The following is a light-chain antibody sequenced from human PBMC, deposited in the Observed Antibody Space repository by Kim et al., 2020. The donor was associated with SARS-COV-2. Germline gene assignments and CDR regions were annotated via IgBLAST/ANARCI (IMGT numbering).Light chain of an antibody. CDR2: DAS. Sequence: LSPGERATLPCRANQRSSSHYLAWYQPKPGPSPRLLIHDASNRAPGIPDRFSGSGSGTDFTLPISRLEPEDFGVYYCHQYIRSPYSFGQGNKLE. J-gene: IGKJ2*03. CDR1: QRSSSHY. CDR3: HQYIRSPYS. V-gene: IGKV3-20*01.